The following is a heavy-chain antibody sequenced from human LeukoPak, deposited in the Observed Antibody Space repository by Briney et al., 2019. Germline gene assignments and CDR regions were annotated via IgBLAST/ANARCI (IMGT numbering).Heavy chain of an antibody. CDR1: GYTFTGYF. V-gene: IGHV1-2*02. CDR3: ARGGLPIYYYYMDV. Sequence: ASVKVSCKASGYTFTGYFMHWVRLAPGQGLEWRGWINPNSGGTNYAQQFQGRVTMTRDTSISTAYMELSRLGSDDTAVYYCARGGLPIYYYYMDVWGKGTTVTVSS. CDR2: INPNSGGT. J-gene: IGHJ6*03. D-gene: IGHD4-11*01.